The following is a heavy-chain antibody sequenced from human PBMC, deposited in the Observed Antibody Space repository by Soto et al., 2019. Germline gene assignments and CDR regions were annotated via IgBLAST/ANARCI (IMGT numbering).Heavy chain of an antibody. Sequence: SVKVSCKASGYTFTAYYIHCVRQAPGQGLEWMGWINPNNDGTNYAQKFQGRVTMTRDTSINTAYMELSRLRSDDTAVYYCARGPLPPTPFGWFDPWGQGTLVTVSS. CDR2: INPNNDGT. V-gene: IGHV1-2*02. CDR1: GYTFTAYY. D-gene: IGHD3-3*01. J-gene: IGHJ5*02. CDR3: ARGPLPPTPFGWFDP.